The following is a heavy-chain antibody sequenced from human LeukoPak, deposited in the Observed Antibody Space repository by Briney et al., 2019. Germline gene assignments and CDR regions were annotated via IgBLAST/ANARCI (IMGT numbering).Heavy chain of an antibody. J-gene: IGHJ5*02. V-gene: IGHV4-34*01. CDR3: ASTGSGPAWFDP. CDR2: INHSGST. Sequence: SETLSLTCAVYGGSFSGYYWSWIRQPPGKGLEWIGEINHSGSTNYNPSLKSRVTISVDTSKNQFSLELSSVTAADTAVYYCASTGSGPAWFDPWGQGTLVTVSS. CDR1: GGSFSGYY. D-gene: IGHD2-15*01.